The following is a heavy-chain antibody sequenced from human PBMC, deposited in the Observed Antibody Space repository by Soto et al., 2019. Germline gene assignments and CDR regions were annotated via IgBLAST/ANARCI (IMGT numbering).Heavy chain of an antibody. CDR3: ARDTRYCSSTSCYYYYYGMDV. V-gene: IGHV1-18*01. J-gene: IGHJ6*02. CDR2: ISAYNGNT. CDR1: GYTFTSYG. Sequence: ASVKVSCKASGYTFTSYGISWVRQAPGQGLEWMGWISAYNGNTNYAQKLQGRVTMTTDTSTSTAYMELRSLRSDDTAVYYCARDTRYCSSTSCYYYYYGMDVWGQGTTVTVPS. D-gene: IGHD2-2*01.